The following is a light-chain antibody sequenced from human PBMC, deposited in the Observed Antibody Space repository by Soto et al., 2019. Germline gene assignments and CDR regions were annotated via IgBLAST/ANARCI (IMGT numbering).Light chain of an antibody. V-gene: IGKV1-39*01. CDR3: QQSYRTPLT. CDR1: QSISNY. J-gene: IGKJ4*01. Sequence: EIQMTQSPSCLSASVGDRFAIACRSSQSISNYLNWYQQKPGKAPKLLIYAASGLQSGAPSRFSGSGSGTDFTLSISSLQPEDFATYYCQQSYRTPLTFGGGTKVDIK. CDR2: AAS.